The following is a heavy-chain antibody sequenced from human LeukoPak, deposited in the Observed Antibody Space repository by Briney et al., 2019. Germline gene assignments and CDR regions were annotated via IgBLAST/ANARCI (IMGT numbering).Heavy chain of an antibody. Sequence: PSETLSLTRTVSGGSISSYYWSWIRQSPGKGLEWIGYIYYSGRTYYKPSLKSRVTISVDSSKNQFSLKLSSVIAADTAVYYCARDHTSGVYFDYSGQGTLVTVSS. CDR1: GGSISSYY. CDR3: ARDHTSGVYFDY. V-gene: IGHV4-59*12. D-gene: IGHD3-10*01. J-gene: IGHJ4*02. CDR2: IYYSGRT.